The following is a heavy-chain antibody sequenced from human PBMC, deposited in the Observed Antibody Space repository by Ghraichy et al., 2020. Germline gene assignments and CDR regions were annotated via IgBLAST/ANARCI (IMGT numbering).Heavy chain of an antibody. CDR2: INHSGST. Sequence: SETLSLTCAVYGGSFSGYYWSWIRQPPGKGLEWIGEINHSGSTNYNPSLKSRVTISVDTSKNQFSLKLSSVTAADTAVYYCARGPRSGDYYDSSGYSQKEGEYFQHWGQGTLVTVSS. V-gene: IGHV4-34*01. J-gene: IGHJ1*01. CDR3: ARGPRSGDYYDSSGYSQKEGEYFQH. CDR1: GGSFSGYY. D-gene: IGHD3-22*01.